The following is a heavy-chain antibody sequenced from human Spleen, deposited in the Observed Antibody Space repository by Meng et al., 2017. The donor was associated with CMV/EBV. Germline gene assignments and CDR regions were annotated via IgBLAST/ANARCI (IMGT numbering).Heavy chain of an antibody. D-gene: IGHD2-2*01. CDR3: ARKGAPSAPGENWFDP. Sequence: SISSGGYYWSWIRQHPVKGLEWVGYVHYSGSTYYNPSLKSRVSFSVNTSKNQFSLKSTYVTAADTAVYYCARKGAPSAPGENWFDPWGHGTLVTVSS. CDR1: SISSGGYY. V-gene: IGHV4-31*02. CDR2: VHYSGST. J-gene: IGHJ5*02.